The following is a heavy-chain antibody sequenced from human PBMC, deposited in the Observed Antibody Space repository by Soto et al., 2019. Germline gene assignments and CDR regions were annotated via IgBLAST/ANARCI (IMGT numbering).Heavy chain of an antibody. D-gene: IGHD6-6*01. CDR3: ACLLIAARRIWSVAAFYI. CDR2: INAGNGNT. Sequence: ASVKVSCKASGYTFTSYAMHWVRQAPGQRLEWMGWINAGNGNTKYSQKFQGRVTITRDTSASTAYMELSSLRSEDTAVYYCACLLIAARRIWSVAAFYIWGQGTMVTVS. V-gene: IGHV1-3*01. CDR1: GYTFTSYA. J-gene: IGHJ3*02.